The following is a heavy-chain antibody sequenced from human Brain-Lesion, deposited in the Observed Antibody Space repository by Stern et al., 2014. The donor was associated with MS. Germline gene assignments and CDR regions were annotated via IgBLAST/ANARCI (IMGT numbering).Heavy chain of an antibody. Sequence: EVQLLESGAEVKKPGESLKLSCRGSGYSFTSNWIGWVRQMPGKGLAWMGIIFPGDSDTSYSPSFQGQVTIAADKSISTAYLQWSSLKASDTAMYYCARQDSSGFQHWGQGTLVTVSS. V-gene: IGHV5-51*01. D-gene: IGHD6-19*01. J-gene: IGHJ1*01. CDR3: ARQDSSGFQH. CDR2: IFPGDSDT. CDR1: GYSFTSNW.